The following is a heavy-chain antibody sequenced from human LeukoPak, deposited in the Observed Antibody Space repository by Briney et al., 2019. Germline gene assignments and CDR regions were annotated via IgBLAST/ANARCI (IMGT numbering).Heavy chain of an antibody. CDR3: ARGIMDCSSTSYRGRPRMSDGDY. Sequence: GGSLRLSCAASGFTFSSYSMNWVRQAPGKGLEWVSSISSSSYIYYADSVKGRFTISRDNAKNSLYLQMNSLRAEDTAVYYCARGIMDCSSTSYRGRPRMSDGDYWGQGTLVTVSS. J-gene: IGHJ4*02. D-gene: IGHD2-2*01. V-gene: IGHV3-21*01. CDR2: ISSSSYI. CDR1: GFTFSSYS.